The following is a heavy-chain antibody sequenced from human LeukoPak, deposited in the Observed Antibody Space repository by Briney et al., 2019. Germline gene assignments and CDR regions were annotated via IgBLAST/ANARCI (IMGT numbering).Heavy chain of an antibody. CDR2: IYPGDSDT. D-gene: IGHD3-10*01. CDR1: GYSFTSYW. J-gene: IGHJ4*02. CDR3: AREAVTYGSGADPLDY. V-gene: IGHV5-51*01. Sequence: GESLKISCKGSGYSFTSYWIGWVRQMPEKGLEWMGIIYPGDSDTRYSPSFQGQVTISADKSISTAYLQWSSLKASDTAMYYCAREAVTYGSGADPLDYWGQGTLVTVSS.